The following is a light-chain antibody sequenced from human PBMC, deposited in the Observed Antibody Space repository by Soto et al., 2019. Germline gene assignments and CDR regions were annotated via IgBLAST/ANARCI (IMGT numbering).Light chain of an antibody. Sequence: QSVLTQPPSASGTPGQGVALSCSGSSSHMGSNTVNWYQHLPGTAPKLLIYNDNQRPSGVPDRFFGSKSGTSASLAITGLQSEDEADYYCAAWDGSLNHILFGGGTKLTVL. CDR2: NDN. J-gene: IGLJ2*01. CDR3: AAWDGSLNHIL. V-gene: IGLV1-44*01. CDR1: SSHMGSNT.